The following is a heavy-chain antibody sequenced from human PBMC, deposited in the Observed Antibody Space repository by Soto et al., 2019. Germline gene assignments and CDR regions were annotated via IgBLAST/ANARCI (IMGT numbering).Heavy chain of an antibody. CDR2: IYYSGST. D-gene: IGHD2-8*02. V-gene: IGHV4-59*01. CDR3: ARVSPGPYYYYYMDV. Sequence: SETLSLTCTVSGGSISSYYWSWIRQPPGKGLEWIGYIYYSGSTNYNPSLKSRVTISVDTSKNQFSLKLSSVTAADTAVYYCARVSPGPYYYYYMDVWGKGTTVTVSS. CDR1: GGSISSYY. J-gene: IGHJ6*03.